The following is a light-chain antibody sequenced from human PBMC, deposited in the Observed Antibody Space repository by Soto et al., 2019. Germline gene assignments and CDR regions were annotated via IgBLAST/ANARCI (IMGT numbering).Light chain of an antibody. CDR1: QSVDSYY. J-gene: IGKJ2*01. V-gene: IGKV3-20*01. CDR2: AAS. CDR3: QQHVKSPRT. Sequence: EIVLTQSPGTLSLSPGERATLSCRASQSVDSYYLAWYHQRPGQAPRLLISAASRRANGIPDRFSGSGSGTDFTLSISRLEPEDFGVYYCQQHVKSPRTFGQGTKLEIK.